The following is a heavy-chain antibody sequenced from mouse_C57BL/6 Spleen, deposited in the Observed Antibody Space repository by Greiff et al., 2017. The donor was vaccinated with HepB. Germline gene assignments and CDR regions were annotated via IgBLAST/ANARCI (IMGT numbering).Heavy chain of an antibody. D-gene: IGHD1-1*01. CDR2: IDPSDSYT. J-gene: IGHJ1*03. V-gene: IGHV1-69*01. CDR3: ARATERYFDV. CDR1: GYTFTSYW. Sequence: VQLQQPGAELVMPGASVKLSCKASGYTFTSYWMHWVKQRPGQGLEWIGEIDPSDSYTNYNQKFKGKSTLTVDKSSSTAYMQLSSLTSEDSAVYYCARATERYFDVWGTGTTVTVSS.